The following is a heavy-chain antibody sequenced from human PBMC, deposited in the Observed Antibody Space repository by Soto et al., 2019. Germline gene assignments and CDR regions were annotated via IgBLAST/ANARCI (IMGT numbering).Heavy chain of an antibody. J-gene: IGHJ6*02. CDR2: IIPIFGTA. CDR1: GGTFSSYA. V-gene: IGHV1-69*06. CDR3: ARDGGCSSTSCYYSYYGMDV. Sequence: QVQLVQSGAEVKKPGSSVKVSCKASGGTFSSYAISWVRQAPGQGLEWMGGIIPIFGTANYAQKFQGRVTITADKSTSTAYMELSSLRSEDTAVYYCARDGGCSSTSCYYSYYGMDVCGPGTTVTVSS. D-gene: IGHD2-2*01.